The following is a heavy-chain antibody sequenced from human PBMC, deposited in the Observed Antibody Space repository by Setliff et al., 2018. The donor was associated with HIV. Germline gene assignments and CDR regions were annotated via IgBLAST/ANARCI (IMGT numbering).Heavy chain of an antibody. V-gene: IGHV1-18*01. CDR3: AMSGEWELNFDY. CDR1: GYTFNNYG. Sequence: ASVKVSCKASGYTFNNYGISWVLQAPGQGLEWMGWISSYNGNTNYAQNLQGRVTMTTDTFTDKAYMELRSLRSYDTAVYYCAMSGEWELNFDYWGQGTLVTGS. D-gene: IGHD1-26*01. CDR2: ISSYNGNT. J-gene: IGHJ4*02.